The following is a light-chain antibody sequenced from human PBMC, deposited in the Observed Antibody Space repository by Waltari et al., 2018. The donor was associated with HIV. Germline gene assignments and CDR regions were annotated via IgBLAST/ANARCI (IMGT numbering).Light chain of an antibody. CDR1: QSISSY. J-gene: IGKJ1*01. CDR2: AAS. V-gene: IGKV1-39*01. CDR3: QQSYSRT. Sequence: DIQMTQSPSSLSASVRDRVTITCRASQSISSYLNWYQQKPWKAPKLLIYAASSLQSGVPSRFSGSGSGTDFTLTISSLQPEDFATYYCQQSYSRTFGQGTKVEIK.